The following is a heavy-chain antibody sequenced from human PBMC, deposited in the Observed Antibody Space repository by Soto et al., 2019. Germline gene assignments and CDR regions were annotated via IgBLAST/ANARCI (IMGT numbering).Heavy chain of an antibody. D-gene: IGHD6-6*01. V-gene: IGHV1-18*01. Sequence: GASVKVSCKASGYTFTSYGISWVRQAPGQGLEWMGRINASGGNTNYAQKLQGRVTMTTDTSTSTVYMELSSLRSEDTAVYYCVGGSSSFGRFDYWGQGTLVTVSS. CDR3: VGGSSSFGRFDY. J-gene: IGHJ4*02. CDR2: INASGGNT. CDR1: GYTFTSYG.